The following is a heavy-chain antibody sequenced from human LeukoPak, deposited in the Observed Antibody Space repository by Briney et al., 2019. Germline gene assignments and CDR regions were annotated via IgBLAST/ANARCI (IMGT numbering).Heavy chain of an antibody. D-gene: IGHD3-10*01. Sequence: GGSLRLSCAASGFTFGSYAMSWVRQAPGKGLEWVSGISGSGGSTFYADSVQGRFTISRDNFKNTLYLQMNSLRAEDTAVFYCAKDRSAYYGSGSLGTFTICGQGTMLTVSS. CDR3: AKDRSAYYGSGSLGTFTI. V-gene: IGHV3-23*01. J-gene: IGHJ3*02. CDR2: ISGSGGST. CDR1: GFTFGSYA.